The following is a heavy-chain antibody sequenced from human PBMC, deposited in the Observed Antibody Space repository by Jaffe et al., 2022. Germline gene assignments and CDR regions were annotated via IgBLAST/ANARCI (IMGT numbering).Heavy chain of an antibody. CDR1: GFTFSDYY. CDR2: ISSSGSTI. Sequence: QVQLVESGGGLVKPGGSLRLSCAASGFTFSDYYMSWIRQAPGKGLEWVSYISSSGSTIYYADSVKGRFTISRDNAKNSLYLQMNSLRAEDTAVYYCARDLGRKYYYDFWSGSPSSDTPGDAFDIWGQGTMVTVSS. D-gene: IGHD3-3*01. V-gene: IGHV3-11*01. CDR3: ARDLGRKYYYDFWSGSPSSDTPGDAFDI. J-gene: IGHJ3*02.